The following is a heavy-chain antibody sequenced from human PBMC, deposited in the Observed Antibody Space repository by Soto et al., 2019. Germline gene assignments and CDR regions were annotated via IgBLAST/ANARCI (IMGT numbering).Heavy chain of an antibody. D-gene: IGHD6-13*01. Sequence: PGGSLRLSCAASGFTFSSYGMHWVRQAPGKGLEWVAVISYNGNDKYHADSVKGRFTVSRDNSKNTLYLQMNSLRPEDTAVYHCAKDGDAAAAGYYFDYWGRGTLVTVSS. CDR3: AKDGDAAAAGYYFDY. CDR1: GFTFSSYG. V-gene: IGHV3-30*18. J-gene: IGHJ4*02. CDR2: ISYNGNDK.